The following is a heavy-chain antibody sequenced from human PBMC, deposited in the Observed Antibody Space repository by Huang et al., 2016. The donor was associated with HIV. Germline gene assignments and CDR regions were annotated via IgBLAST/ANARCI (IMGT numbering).Heavy chain of an antibody. CDR1: GFTFSDYY. CDR3: ARKGRDDFWSGYPDY. CDR2: ISSTGNTI. Sequence: QVQLVESGGGLVKPGGSLRLSCATSGFTFSDYYMSWIRQAPGKGCEWVSYISSTGNTIYYPDSVKGRFTISRDNAKNSLFLQMNSLRAEDAAIYYCARKGRDDFWSGYPDYWGQGTLVTVSS. J-gene: IGHJ4*02. D-gene: IGHD3-3*01. V-gene: IGHV3-11*04.